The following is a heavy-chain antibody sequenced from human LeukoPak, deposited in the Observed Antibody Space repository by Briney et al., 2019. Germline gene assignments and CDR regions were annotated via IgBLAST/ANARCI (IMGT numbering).Heavy chain of an antibody. CDR3: ARAPPSVCSSTSCEVHAAFDI. D-gene: IGHD2-2*01. CDR2: IWYDGSNK. CDR1: GFTFSSYG. J-gene: IGHJ3*02. V-gene: IGHV3-33*01. Sequence: GGSLTLSCAASGFTFSSYGMHGVRQARDKGLEGGAIIWYDGSNKYYADSVKGRFTISRDNSKNTLYLQMNSLRAEDTAVYYCARAPPSVCSSTSCEVHAAFDIWGQGTMVTVSS.